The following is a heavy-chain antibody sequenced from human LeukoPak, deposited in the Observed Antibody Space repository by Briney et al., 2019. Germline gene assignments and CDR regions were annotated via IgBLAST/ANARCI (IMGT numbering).Heavy chain of an antibody. V-gene: IGHV3-9*01. CDR3: AKVGWFGEWEYYFDY. CDR2: ISWNSGSI. J-gene: IGHJ4*02. CDR1: GFTISDYW. Sequence: PGGSLRLSCAASGFTISDYWMSWVRQAPGKGLEWVSGISWNSGSIGYADSVKGRFTISRDNAKNSLYLQMNSLRAEDTALYYCAKVGWFGEWEYYFDYWGQGTLVTVSS. D-gene: IGHD3-10*01.